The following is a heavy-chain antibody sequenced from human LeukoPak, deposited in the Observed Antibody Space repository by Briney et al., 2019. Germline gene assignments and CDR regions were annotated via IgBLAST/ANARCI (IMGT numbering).Heavy chain of an antibody. CDR3: AGVTPAALAYYGMDV. D-gene: IGHD2-2*01. CDR1: GDSISSYY. V-gene: IGHV4-59*01. Sequence: PSETLSLTCTVSGDSISSYYWSWIRQPPGKGLEWIGYIYYSGSTNYNPSLKSRVTISVDTSKNQFSLKLSSVTAADTAVYYCAGVTPAALAYYGMDVWGQGTTVTVSS. J-gene: IGHJ6*02. CDR2: IYYSGST.